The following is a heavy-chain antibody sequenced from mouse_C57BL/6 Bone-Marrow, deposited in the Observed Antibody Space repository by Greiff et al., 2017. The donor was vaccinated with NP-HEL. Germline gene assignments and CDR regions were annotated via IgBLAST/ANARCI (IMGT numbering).Heavy chain of an antibody. CDR3: MRYGNYWYFDV. V-gene: IGHV11-2*01. CDR1: GFTFSGFW. J-gene: IGHJ1*03. CDR2: INSDGSAI. D-gene: IGHD2-1*01. Sequence: EVQRVETGGGLVQPGGSRGLSCEGSGFTFSGFWMSWVRQTPGTTLEWIGDINSDGSAINYAPSIKDRFTIFRDNDKSTLYLQMSNVRSEDTATYFCMRYGNYWYFDVWGTGTTVTVSS.